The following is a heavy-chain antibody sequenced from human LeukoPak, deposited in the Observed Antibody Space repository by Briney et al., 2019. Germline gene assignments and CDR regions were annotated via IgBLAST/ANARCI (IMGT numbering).Heavy chain of an antibody. D-gene: IGHD2-15*01. CDR3: ARDSLDVAVVAATLYYFHL. V-gene: IGHV1-2*02. Sequence: ASVKVSCKASGYTLTGYYMHWVRQAPGQGLEWMGWINPNSGGTNDAQKFQGRVTMTRDTSISTAYMELSGLRSDDTAVYYCARDSLDVAVVAATLYYFHLWGQGTLVTVSS. CDR2: INPNSGGT. CDR1: GYTLTGYY. J-gene: IGHJ4*02.